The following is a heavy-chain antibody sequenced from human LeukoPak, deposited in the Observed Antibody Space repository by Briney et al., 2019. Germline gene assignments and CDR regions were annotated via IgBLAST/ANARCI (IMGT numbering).Heavy chain of an antibody. CDR1: GFTFSSYA. CDR3: AKDSSSGGWFDP. J-gene: IGHJ5*02. V-gene: IGHV3-23*01. Sequence: GGSLRLSCAASGFTFSSYAMSWVLQAPGKGLEWVSAISGSGGSTYYADSVKGRFTISRDNSKNTLYLQMNSLRAEDTAVYYCAKDSSSGGWFDPWGQGTLVTVSS. D-gene: IGHD6-13*01. CDR2: ISGSGGST.